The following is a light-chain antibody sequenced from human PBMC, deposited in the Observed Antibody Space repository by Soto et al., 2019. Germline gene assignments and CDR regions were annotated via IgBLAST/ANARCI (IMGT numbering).Light chain of an antibody. CDR2: AAS. V-gene: IGKV1-9*01. Sequence: DIQLTQSPSFLSASVGDRVTITCRASQGISSYLAWYQQKPGKAPKLLIYAASTLQSGVPSRFSGSGSGTEFTLTLSSLQPEDFATHCCQNLDSYPRQYTFGPGTKVDIK. CDR3: QNLDSYPRQYT. J-gene: IGKJ3*01. CDR1: QGISSY.